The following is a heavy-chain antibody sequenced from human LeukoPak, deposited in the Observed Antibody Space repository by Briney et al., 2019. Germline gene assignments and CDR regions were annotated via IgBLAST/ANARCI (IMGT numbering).Heavy chain of an antibody. J-gene: IGHJ3*02. CDR1: GYTFTGYY. D-gene: IGHD2-2*02. CDR3: AREALYCSSTSCYTSAFDI. CDR2: INPNSGGT. V-gene: IGHV1-2*02. Sequence: GASVKVSCKASGYTFTGYYMHWVRQAPGQGLEWMGWINPNSGGTNYAQKFQGRVTMTRDTSISTAYMEQSRLRSDDTAVYYCAREALYCSSTSCYTSAFDIWGQGTMVTVSS.